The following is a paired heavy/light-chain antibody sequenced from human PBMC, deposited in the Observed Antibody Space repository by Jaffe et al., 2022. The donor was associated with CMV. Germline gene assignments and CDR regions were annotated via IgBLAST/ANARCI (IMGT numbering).Heavy chain of an antibody. Sequence: EVHLAQSGAEVKKPGQSLRISCQGSGYSFSTYWIGWVRQRPGEGLEWMGVIFPVDSDTKYSPSFQGQVTISADTSINTVYLQWNSLKVSDSAMYYCARRDYNGYDDYWGQGTLVTVSS. V-gene: IGHV5-51*01. J-gene: IGHJ4*02. D-gene: IGHD4-4*01. CDR2: IFPVDSDT. CDR1: GYSFSTYW. CDR3: ARRDYNGYDDY.
Light chain of an antibody. Sequence: LVLTQSPGTLSLSPGDRATLSCGASLKINNDYLAWYQQKPGQAPRLIVYGASTRATGIPDRFIGSGSGTDFTLTISRLEAEDFAVYYCQQYGSSPRVFGPGTRVDIK. V-gene: IGKV3-20*01. CDR3: QQYGSSPRV. J-gene: IGKJ3*01. CDR1: LKINNDY. CDR2: GAS.